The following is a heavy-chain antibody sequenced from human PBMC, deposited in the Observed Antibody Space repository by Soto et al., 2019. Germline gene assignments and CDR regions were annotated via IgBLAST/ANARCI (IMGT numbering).Heavy chain of an antibody. Sequence: SGPTLVNPTETLTLTCTISGFSLSNGRMGVSWIRQSPGKALEWLAHIFSDAERSYSTSMQSRLTISTDTSGTQVVLTMTNMDPVDTGTYYRARMNAETYSHYYAMDVWGQGTTVTVSS. J-gene: IGHJ6*02. D-gene: IGHD1-1*01. CDR3: ARMNAETYSHYYAMDV. V-gene: IGHV2-26*03. CDR2: IFSDAER. CDR1: GFSLSNGRMG.